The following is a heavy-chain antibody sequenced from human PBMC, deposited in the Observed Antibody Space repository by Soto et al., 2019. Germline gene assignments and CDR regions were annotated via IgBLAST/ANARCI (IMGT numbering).Heavy chain of an antibody. Sequence: QVTLKESGPVLVKPTETLTLTCTVSGFSLRNARMGVRWIRQPPGKAPEWLAHILSSDEKSYNTSLKGRLTLSQDTSKSQVVLTMTNMDPVDTATYFCARMLAVNYYYYYVDVWGEGTTVTVSS. CDR2: ILSSDEK. V-gene: IGHV2-26*01. D-gene: IGHD3-22*01. J-gene: IGHJ6*03. CDR3: ARMLAVNYYYYYVDV. CDR1: GFSLRNARMG.